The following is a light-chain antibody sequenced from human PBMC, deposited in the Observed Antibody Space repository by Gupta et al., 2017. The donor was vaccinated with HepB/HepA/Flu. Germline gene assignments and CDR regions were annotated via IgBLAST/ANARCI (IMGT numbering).Light chain of an antibody. CDR3: SSYSSNSTPVV. V-gene: IGLV2-18*02. CDR1: SSDVGSHNR. J-gene: IGLJ3*02. Sequence: QSALTQPPSVSGSPGQSVTISCTGTSSDVGSHNRVSWYQQPPGTAPKLMIYEVSNRPSGVPDRFSVSKSGNTASLTISGLQAEDEADYYCSSYSSNSTPVVFGGGTKLTVL. CDR2: EVS.